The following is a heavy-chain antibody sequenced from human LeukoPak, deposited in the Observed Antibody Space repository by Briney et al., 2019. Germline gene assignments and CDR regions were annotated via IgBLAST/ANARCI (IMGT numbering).Heavy chain of an antibody. D-gene: IGHD5-18*01. J-gene: IGHJ4*02. CDR2: IYYSGST. Sequence: SETLSLTCTVSGGSISSYYWSWIRQPPGKGLEWIGHIYYSGSTSYNPSLKSRVTISVDTSKNQFSLKLSSVTAADTAVYYCARTRGYSYGIFDYWGQGTLVTVSS. V-gene: IGHV4-59*12. CDR3: ARTRGYSYGIFDY. CDR1: GGSISSYY.